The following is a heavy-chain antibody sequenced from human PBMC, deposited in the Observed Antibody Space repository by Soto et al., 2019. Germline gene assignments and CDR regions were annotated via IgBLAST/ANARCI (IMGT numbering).Heavy chain of an antibody. CDR1: GFTFSEHY. J-gene: IGHJ5*02. Sequence: GGSRILSCAASGFTFSEHYMDGVRQAPGKGLEWVGRTRNKANSYTTEYAASVKGRFTISRDDSKNSLYLQMNSLKTEDTAVYYCARVEYSSSWYPWFDPWGQGT. CDR3: ARVEYSSSWYPWFDP. CDR2: TRNKANSYTT. V-gene: IGHV3-72*01. D-gene: IGHD6-13*01.